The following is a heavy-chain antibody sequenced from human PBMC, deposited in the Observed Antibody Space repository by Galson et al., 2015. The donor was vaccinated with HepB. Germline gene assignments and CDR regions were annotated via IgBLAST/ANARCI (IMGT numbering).Heavy chain of an antibody. Sequence: SVKVSCKASGYTFTTYYMHWVRQAPGQGLEWMGIINPSGGSTSYAQKLRGRVTMTRDTSTSTVYMELSSLRSEDTAVYYCASTLMTPAGGMDVWGQGTTVTVSS. CDR1: GYTFTTYY. CDR3: ASTLMTPAGGMDV. V-gene: IGHV1-46*04. CDR2: INPSGGST. D-gene: IGHD4-11*01. J-gene: IGHJ6*02.